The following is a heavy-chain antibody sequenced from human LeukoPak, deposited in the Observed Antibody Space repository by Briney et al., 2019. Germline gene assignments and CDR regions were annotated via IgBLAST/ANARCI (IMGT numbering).Heavy chain of an antibody. D-gene: IGHD3-10*01. CDR2: ISYDGNYK. V-gene: IGHV3-30*18. CDR1: GITISGYG. Sequence: PGGSLRLSCAASGITISGYGMHWVRQAPGKGLDWVAVISYDGNYKYYADSVKGRFTISKDISKNTLYLEMNSLRAEDTAVYYCAKAASGSSYNYFDYWGHGTLVTVSS. J-gene: IGHJ4*01. CDR3: AKAASGSSYNYFDY.